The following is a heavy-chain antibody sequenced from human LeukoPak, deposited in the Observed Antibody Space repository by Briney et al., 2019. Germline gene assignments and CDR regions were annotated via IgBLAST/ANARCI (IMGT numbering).Heavy chain of an antibody. Sequence: GGSLRLSCATSGFTFSSYSMTWVRQAPGKGLDWVSSINSYSSDIYYADSVKGRFTISRDNAKNSLYLQMNSLRAEDTAVYYCAGVPYDSSGYYYDLDYWGQGTLVTVSS. V-gene: IGHV3-21*01. D-gene: IGHD3-22*01. CDR2: INSYSSDI. J-gene: IGHJ4*02. CDR1: GFTFSSYS. CDR3: AGVPYDSSGYYYDLDY.